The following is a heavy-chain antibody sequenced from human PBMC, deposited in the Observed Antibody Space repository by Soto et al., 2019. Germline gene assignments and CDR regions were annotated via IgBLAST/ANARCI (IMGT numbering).Heavy chain of an antibody. CDR1: GGTFSSYA. J-gene: IGHJ4*02. Sequence: QVQLVQSGAEVTKPGSSVKVSCKATGGTFSSYAISWERQAPGQGLEWMGGIIPIFGTANYAQKFQGRVTITADESTSRAYMELSSLRSEDTAVYYCARGPYYGSGSYYPIWGQGTLVTVSS. D-gene: IGHD3-10*01. CDR3: ARGPYYGSGSYYPI. CDR2: IIPIFGTA. V-gene: IGHV1-69*12.